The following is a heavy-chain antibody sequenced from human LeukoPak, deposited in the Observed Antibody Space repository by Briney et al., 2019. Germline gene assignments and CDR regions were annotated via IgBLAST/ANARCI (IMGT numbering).Heavy chain of an antibody. CDR2: ITSNGDTT. Sequence: PGGSLRLSCTASGFTFSNYDMHWVRQAPGKRLEYVSIITSNGDTTYYTDSVKGRFTISRDNSKNTLYLQMGSLRAEDMAVYYCARDITRRDVQWLVDYWGQGTLVIVSS. CDR3: ARDITRRDVQWLVDY. CDR1: GFTFSNYD. J-gene: IGHJ4*02. D-gene: IGHD6-19*01. V-gene: IGHV3-64*02.